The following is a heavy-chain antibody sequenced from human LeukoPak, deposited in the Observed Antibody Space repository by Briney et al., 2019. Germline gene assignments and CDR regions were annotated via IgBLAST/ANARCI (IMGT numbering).Heavy chain of an antibody. CDR2: INPNSGGT. J-gene: IGHJ5*02. CDR1: GYTFTVYY. V-gene: IGHV1-2*02. D-gene: IGHD3-3*01. Sequence: GASVKVSCKASGYTFTVYYMHWVRQAPGQGLEWMGWINPNSGGTNYAQKFQGRVTMTRDTSISTAYMELSRLRSDDTAVYYCARHIRFLEWLFFDPWGQGTLVTVSS. CDR3: ARHIRFLEWLFFDP.